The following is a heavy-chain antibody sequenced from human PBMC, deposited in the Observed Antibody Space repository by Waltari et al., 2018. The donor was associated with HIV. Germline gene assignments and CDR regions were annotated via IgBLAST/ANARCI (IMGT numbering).Heavy chain of an antibody. CDR1: GRAFAPFA. J-gene: IGHJ3*01. V-gene: IGHV1-69*19. D-gene: IGHD1-26*01. CDR2: TAPFFGV. Sequence: QAQLVQSGAETKKPGSSVTVSSQASGRAFAPFAFTWVRQAPGQGREWLGGTAPFFGVIYAQDFNGRVTITSNPSTRTVFFELGGLRPDDTAVYFCAKSDFTELVRGQKAFDVWGQGT. CDR3: AKSDFTELVRGQKAFDV.